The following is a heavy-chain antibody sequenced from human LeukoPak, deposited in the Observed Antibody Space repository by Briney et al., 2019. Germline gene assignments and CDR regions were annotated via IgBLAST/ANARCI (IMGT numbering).Heavy chain of an antibody. CDR1: GYSISSGYY. CDR2: IYHSGST. D-gene: IGHD2-2*01. Sequence: SETLSLTCTVSGYSISSGYYWGWIRQPPGEGLEWIGSIYHSGSTYYNPSLKSRVTISVDTSKNQFSLKLSSVTAADTAVYYCARAYGYCSSTSCQGNYFDYWGQGTLVTVSS. J-gene: IGHJ4*02. V-gene: IGHV4-38-2*02. CDR3: ARAYGYCSSTSCQGNYFDY.